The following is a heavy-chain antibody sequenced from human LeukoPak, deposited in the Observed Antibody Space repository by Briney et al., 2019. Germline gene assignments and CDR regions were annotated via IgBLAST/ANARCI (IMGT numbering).Heavy chain of an antibody. J-gene: IGHJ4*02. CDR3: AKISGTAGSWEN. CDR1: GFTFSSYA. D-gene: IGHD6-13*01. V-gene: IGHV3-23*01. CDR2: ISGSGGGT. Sequence: GRSLRLSCAASGFTFSSYAMSWVRQAPGKGLEWVSAISGSGGGTYYADSVKGRFTISRDNSKNTLYLQMNSLRAEDTAVYYCAKISGTAGSWENWGQGTLVTVSS.